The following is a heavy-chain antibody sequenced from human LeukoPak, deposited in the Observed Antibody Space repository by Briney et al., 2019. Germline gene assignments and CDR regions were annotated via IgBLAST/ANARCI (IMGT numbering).Heavy chain of an antibody. V-gene: IGHV4-59*01. J-gene: IGHJ4*02. CDR3: ARGPGTNFDY. CDR1: GASITTYF. CDR2: IHYTEHS. Sequence: SETLSLTCTVSGASITTYFWSWIRQPPGKGLEWIAYIHYTEHSNYNPSLKSRVTLSVDTSKNQVSLMLTSVTAADTAVYYCARGPGTNFDYWGQATLVTVSS. D-gene: IGHD1-26*01.